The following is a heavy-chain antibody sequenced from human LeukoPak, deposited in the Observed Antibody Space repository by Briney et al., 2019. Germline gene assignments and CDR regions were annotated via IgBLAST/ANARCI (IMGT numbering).Heavy chain of an antibody. CDR1: GFTFSSYA. CDR2: ISGSGGST. D-gene: IGHD2-15*01. J-gene: IGHJ4*02. CDR3: AKSGYCSGGSCYSHFDY. Sequence: GGSLRLSCAASGFTFSSYAMSWVRQAPGEGLEWVSAISGSGGSTYYADSVKGRFTISRDNSKNTLYLQMNSLRAEDTAVYYCAKSGYCSGGSCYSHFDYWGQGTLVTVSS. V-gene: IGHV3-23*01.